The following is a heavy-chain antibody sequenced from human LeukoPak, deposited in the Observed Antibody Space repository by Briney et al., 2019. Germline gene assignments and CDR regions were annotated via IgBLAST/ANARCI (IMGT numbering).Heavy chain of an antibody. V-gene: IGHV3-21*01. Sequence: GGSLRLSCAASGFTFSSYTITWVPQAPGKGLEWVSSITSSSSYIYYADSLKGRFTISRDNAKNSLYLQMNSLRAEDTAVYYCARDGGYCSGGSCYYYGMDVWGQGTTVTVSS. CDR3: ARDGGYCSGGSCYYYGMDV. CDR1: GFTFSSYT. J-gene: IGHJ6*02. D-gene: IGHD2-15*01. CDR2: ITSSSSYI.